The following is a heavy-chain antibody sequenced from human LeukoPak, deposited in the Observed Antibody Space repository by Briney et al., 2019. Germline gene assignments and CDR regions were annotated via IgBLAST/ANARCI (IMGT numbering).Heavy chain of an antibody. V-gene: IGHV3-20*04. CDR2: INWDGATT. CDR1: GFTFDDYG. CDR3: ARGGGDSNWFDS. D-gene: IGHD3-16*01. J-gene: IGHJ5*01. Sequence: GGSLRLSCAVYGFTFDDYGMHWVRQLPGKGLEWVSSINWDGATTAYGDSVKGRFTISRDNAKNSLYLQMNSVRAEDTALYYCARGGGDSNWFDSWGQGTLVTVSS.